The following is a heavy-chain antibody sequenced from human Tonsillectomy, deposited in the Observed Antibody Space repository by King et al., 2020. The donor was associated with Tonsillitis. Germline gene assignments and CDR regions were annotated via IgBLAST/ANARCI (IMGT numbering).Heavy chain of an antibody. V-gene: IGHV3-21*01. D-gene: IGHD2-15*01. CDR2: ISSSSSYI. CDR3: ARVDGGVVVAAPFDY. Sequence: VQLVESGGGLVKPGGSLRLSCAASGFTFTTYSMNCVRQAPGKGLEWVSSISSSSSYIYYADSVKGRFTISRDNAKNSLYLQMNSLRAEDTAVYYCARVDGGVVVAAPFDYWGQGTLVTVSS. CDR1: GFTFTTYS. J-gene: IGHJ4*02.